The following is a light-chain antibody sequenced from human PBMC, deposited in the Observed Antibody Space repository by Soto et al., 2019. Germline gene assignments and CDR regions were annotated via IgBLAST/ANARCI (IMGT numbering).Light chain of an antibody. J-gene: IGLJ3*02. V-gene: IGLV1-40*01. CDR2: GNS. CDR1: SSNIGAGYD. CDR3: QSYDSSLRGSV. Sequence: QAVVTQPPSVSGVPGQRVTISCTGSSSNIGAGYDVHWYQQLPGTAPKLLIYGNSNRPSGVPDRFSGSKSGTSASLAITGLQAEDEADYYCQSYDSSLRGSVFGGGTKLTVL.